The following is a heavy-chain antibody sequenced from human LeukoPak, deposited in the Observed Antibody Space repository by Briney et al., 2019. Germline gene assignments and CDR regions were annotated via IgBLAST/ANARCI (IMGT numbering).Heavy chain of an antibody. D-gene: IGHD3-10*01. J-gene: IGHJ4*02. CDR2: VDHSGGT. CDR1: GYSLSSGYY. CDR3: AGFTFFRGVITFDY. Sequence: ETLSLTCTVSGYSLSSGYYWGWIRQPPGKGLEWIGSVDHSGGTYYNPSLRSRVSISVDTSKNQFSLKLSSVTAADTAVYSCAGFTFFRGVITFDYWGQGTLVTVSS. V-gene: IGHV4-38-2*02.